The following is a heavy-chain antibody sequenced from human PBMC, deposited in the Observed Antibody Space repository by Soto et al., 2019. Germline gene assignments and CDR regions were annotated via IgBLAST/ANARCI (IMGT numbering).Heavy chain of an antibody. CDR2: ITPMFGTA. V-gene: IGHV1-69*12. J-gene: IGHJ2*01. CDR3: AQTLGLAVAGPGRFDL. Sequence: QVQLVQSGAEVKKYGSSVKVSCKASGGTFSRYAISWVRQAPGQGLEWMGVITPMFGTANYAQRFQGRVTITADESTSTAYMQLSSLRSDDTAVYYCAQTLGLAVAGPGRFDLWGRGTLVTVSS. D-gene: IGHD6-19*01. CDR1: GGTFSRYA.